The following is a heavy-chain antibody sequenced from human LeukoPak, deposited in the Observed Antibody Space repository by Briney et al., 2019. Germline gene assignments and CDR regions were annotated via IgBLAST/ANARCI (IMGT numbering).Heavy chain of an antibody. D-gene: IGHD3-22*01. CDR1: GGSISSSSYY. J-gene: IGHJ4*01. Sequence: PSETLSLTCTVSGGSISSSSYYWGWIRQPPGKGLEWIGSIYYSGSTYYNPSLKSRVTISVDTSKNQFSLKLSSVTAADTAVYYCARGVYYYDSSAPDYWGQEPWSPSPQ. CDR2: IYYSGST. CDR3: ARGVYYYDSSAPDY. V-gene: IGHV4-39*07.